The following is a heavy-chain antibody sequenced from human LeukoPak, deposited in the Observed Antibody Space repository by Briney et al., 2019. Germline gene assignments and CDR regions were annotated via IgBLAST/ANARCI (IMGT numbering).Heavy chain of an antibody. J-gene: IGHJ4*02. CDR3: ARDALSRDGYKYGTALDY. CDR2: IIPILGIA. V-gene: IGHV1-69*04. D-gene: IGHD5-24*01. Sequence: ASVKVSCKASGGTFSSYAISWVRQAPGQGLEWMGRIIPILGIANYAQKFQGRVTITAGKSTSTAYMELSSLRSEDTAVYYCARDALSRDGYKYGTALDYWGQGTLVTVSS. CDR1: GGTFSSYA.